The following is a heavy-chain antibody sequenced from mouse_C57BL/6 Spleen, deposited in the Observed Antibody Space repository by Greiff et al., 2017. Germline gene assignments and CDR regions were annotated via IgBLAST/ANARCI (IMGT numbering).Heavy chain of an antibody. J-gene: IGHJ1*03. CDR3: TTTTVVATKWYFDV. Sequence: EVQLQQSGAELVRPGASVKLSCTASGFNIKDYYMHWVKQRPEQGLEWIGRIDPEDGDTEYAPKFQGKATMTADTSSNPAYLQLSSLTSEDTAVYYCTTTTVVATKWYFDVWGTGTTVTVSS. D-gene: IGHD1-1*01. V-gene: IGHV14-1*01. CDR1: GFNIKDYY. CDR2: IDPEDGDT.